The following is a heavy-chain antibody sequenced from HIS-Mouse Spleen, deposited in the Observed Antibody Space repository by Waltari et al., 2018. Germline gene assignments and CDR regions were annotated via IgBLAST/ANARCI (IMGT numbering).Heavy chain of an antibody. J-gene: IGHJ2*01. Sequence: QLQLQESGPGLVKPSETLSLTCTVSGGSISSSSYYWGWIRQPPGKGLEWIGSIYYSGSTYYNPSLKSRVTISVDTSKNQFSRKLSSVTAADTAVYYCAREIPYSSSWYDWYFDLWGRGTLATVSS. V-gene: IGHV4-39*07. D-gene: IGHD6-13*01. CDR1: GGSISSSSYY. CDR3: AREIPYSSSWYDWYFDL. CDR2: IYYSGST.